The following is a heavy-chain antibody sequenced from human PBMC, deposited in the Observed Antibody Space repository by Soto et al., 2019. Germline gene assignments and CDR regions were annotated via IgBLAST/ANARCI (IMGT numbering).Heavy chain of an antibody. CDR3: ARDGYCSGGSCYSVPVFDY. V-gene: IGHV3-30*03. CDR2: TSYDGSNK. CDR1: GFTLSSYS. Sequence: GGSLRLSCAASGFTLSSYSIHWVRQAPGKGLDWVAVTSYDGSNKYYADSVKGRFTISRDNSKNTLYLQMNSLRAEDTAVYYCARDGYCSGGSCYSVPVFDYWGQGILVTVSS. J-gene: IGHJ4*02. D-gene: IGHD2-15*01.